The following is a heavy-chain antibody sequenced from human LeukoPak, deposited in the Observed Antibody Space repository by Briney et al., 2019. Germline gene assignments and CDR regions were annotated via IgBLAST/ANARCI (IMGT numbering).Heavy chain of an antibody. CDR3: AKDTAVGGSCYSCYYYYMDV. CDR2: INGDGSTT. V-gene: IGHV3-74*01. J-gene: IGHJ6*03. CDR1: GFTFSNYW. D-gene: IGHD2-15*01. Sequence: GGSLRLSCAASGFTFSNYWMHWVRHGPGKGLVWVSRINGDGSTTHYADSVKGRFTISRDNSKNSLYLQMNSLRTEDTALYYCAKDTAVGGSCYSCYYYYMDVWGKGTTVTVSS.